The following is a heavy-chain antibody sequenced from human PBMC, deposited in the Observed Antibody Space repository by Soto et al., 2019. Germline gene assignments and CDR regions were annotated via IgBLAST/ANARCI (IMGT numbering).Heavy chain of an antibody. D-gene: IGHD1-7*01. Sequence: PGGSLRLSCVASGFTFGTYGMHWVRQAPGKGLECVAGIRYDGSRQYYTDSVKGRFTISRDTSKNTLSLQMNSLRVEDTAVYYCVRGELRPRFDYWGQGTLVTVSS. CDR3: VRGELRPRFDY. J-gene: IGHJ4*02. CDR1: GFTFGTYG. CDR2: IRYDGSRQ. V-gene: IGHV3-33*01.